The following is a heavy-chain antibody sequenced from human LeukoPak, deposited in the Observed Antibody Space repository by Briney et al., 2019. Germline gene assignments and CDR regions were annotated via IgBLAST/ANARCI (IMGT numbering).Heavy chain of an antibody. J-gene: IGHJ4*02. CDR2: IYSSGST. D-gene: IGHD4-17*01. CDR1: GGSLSSYY. CDR3: VREGRYGDYEGY. Sequence: SETLSLTCTVSGGSLSSYYWSWIRQPAGEGLEWIGRIYSSGSTNYNPSLKSRVTMSVDTSKNQFSLNLSSVTVADTAVYYCVREGRYGDYEGYWGQGTLVTVSS. V-gene: IGHV4-4*07.